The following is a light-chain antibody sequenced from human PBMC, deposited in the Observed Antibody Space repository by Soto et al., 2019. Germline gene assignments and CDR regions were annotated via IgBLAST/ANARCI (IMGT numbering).Light chain of an antibody. CDR2: AAS. CDR1: QGISNY. Sequence: DIQMTQSPSSLSASVGDRVTITCRASQGISNYLAWYQQKPGKVPKLLIYAASTLQSGVPSRFSGSGSGTDVTLTISSLQPEDGATYYCQKYNSAPQTVGQGTKVEIK. J-gene: IGKJ1*01. V-gene: IGKV1-27*01. CDR3: QKYNSAPQT.